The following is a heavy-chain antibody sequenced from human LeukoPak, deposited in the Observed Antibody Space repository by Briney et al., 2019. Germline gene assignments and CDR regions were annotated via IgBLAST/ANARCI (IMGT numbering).Heavy chain of an antibody. Sequence: GESLKISCKGSGYSFTSYWIGWVRQMPGKGLELMGIVYPGYSDTRYSPSFQGQVTISADKSISTASLQWSSLKASDTAMYYCARQLDILTGYQFFDYWGQGTLVTVSS. CDR3: ARQLDILTGYQFFDY. CDR2: VYPGYSDT. D-gene: IGHD3-9*01. CDR1: GYSFTSYW. V-gene: IGHV5-51*01. J-gene: IGHJ4*02.